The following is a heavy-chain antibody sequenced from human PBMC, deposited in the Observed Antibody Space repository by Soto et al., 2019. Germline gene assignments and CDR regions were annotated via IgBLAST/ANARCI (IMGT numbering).Heavy chain of an antibody. CDR3: ERDNYGMDV. J-gene: IGHJ6*02. CDR1: GGYFSSYY. CDR2: ISYSGST. V-gene: IGHV4-59*01. Sequence: PSETLSLTCTVSGGYFSSYYCRWIRQPPGKGLEWNGYISYSGSTNYNPSLKSRVTISVDTSKNQFSLKLSSVTAADTAVYYCERDNYGMDVWGQGTTVTVSS.